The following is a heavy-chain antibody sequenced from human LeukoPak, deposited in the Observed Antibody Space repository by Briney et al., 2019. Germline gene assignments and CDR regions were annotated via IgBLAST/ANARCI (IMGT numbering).Heavy chain of an antibody. CDR1: EFTFSNSA. CDR2: ISGSGTST. J-gene: IGHJ4*02. Sequence: GGSLRLSCAASEFTFSNSAMSWVRQAPGKGLEWVSAISGSGTSTYYADSVRGRFTISRDNSKNTLYLQINSLRAEDTAIYYCAKDACQYTYGCISFDYWGQGTLVTVSP. D-gene: IGHD5-18*01. CDR3: AKDACQYTYGCISFDY. V-gene: IGHV3-23*01.